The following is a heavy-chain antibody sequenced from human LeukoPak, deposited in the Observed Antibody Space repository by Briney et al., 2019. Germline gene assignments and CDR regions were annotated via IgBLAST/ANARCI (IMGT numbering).Heavy chain of an antibody. J-gene: IGHJ5*02. CDR3: ARGSRYGSGPGWFDP. CDR2: VNHSGST. D-gene: IGHD3-10*01. Sequence: PSETLSLTCAVYHGSFSGYYWSWIRQPPGKGLEWIGEVNHSGSTNYNPSLKSRVTISGDTSKNQFSLKLSSVTAADTAVYYCARGSRYGSGPGWFDPWGQGTLVTVSS. CDR1: HGSFSGYY. V-gene: IGHV4-34*01.